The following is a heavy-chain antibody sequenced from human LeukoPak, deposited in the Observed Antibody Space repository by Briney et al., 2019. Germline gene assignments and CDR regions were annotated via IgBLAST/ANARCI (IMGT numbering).Heavy chain of an antibody. CDR3: AKARFTVTNYFDY. Sequence: GGSLRLSCVASGFTFGSYGMSWARQAPGKGLEWVSIISGSGGSTYYADSVKGRFTISRDNSKNTLYLQMNSLRAEDTAVYYCAKARFTVTNYFDYWGQGTLVTVSS. CDR1: GFTFGSYG. CDR2: ISGSGGST. J-gene: IGHJ4*02. D-gene: IGHD4-11*01. V-gene: IGHV3-23*01.